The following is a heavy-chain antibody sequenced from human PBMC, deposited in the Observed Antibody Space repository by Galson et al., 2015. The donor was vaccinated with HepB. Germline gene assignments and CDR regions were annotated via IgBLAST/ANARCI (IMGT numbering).Heavy chain of an antibody. Sequence: TLSLTCTVSGDSISSSDYYWSWIRQHPGKGLEWIGCIYYSGSTYYNPSLKSRVTISVDTSKNQFSLKLTSVTAADTAVYYCARDEVAAAGFFDYWGQGTLVTVSS. J-gene: IGHJ4*02. CDR1: GDSISSSDYY. CDR3: ARDEVAAAGFFDY. V-gene: IGHV4-31*03. D-gene: IGHD6-13*01. CDR2: IYYSGST.